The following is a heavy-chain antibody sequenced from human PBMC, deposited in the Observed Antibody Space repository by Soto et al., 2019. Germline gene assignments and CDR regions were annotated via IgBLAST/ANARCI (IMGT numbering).Heavy chain of an antibody. CDR3: ARERKFDFWRKGLDV. D-gene: IGHD3-3*01. CDR2: MDPNSGST. CDR1: GYTFTTYD. J-gene: IGHJ6*02. Sequence: QAQLVQSGAEVRKPGASVKVSCKASGYTFTTYDINWVRQAPGQGLEWRGWMDPNSGSTGYAQNFQGRITMTKNISRNTAHMELSSLKSEDTAVYYCARERKFDFWRKGLDVWGQGTTVTVSS. V-gene: IGHV1-8*01.